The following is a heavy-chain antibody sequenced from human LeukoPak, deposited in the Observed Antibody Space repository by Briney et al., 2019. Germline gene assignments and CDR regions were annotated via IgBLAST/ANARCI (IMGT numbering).Heavy chain of an antibody. J-gene: IGHJ3*02. D-gene: IGHD1-26*01. CDR2: IKEDGSER. Sequence: GGSLRLSCEGSAFIFSGHWMNWVRQTPGKGLEWVASIKEDGSERQYVDSVKGRFSISRDNTKGSLFLQLNSLRAEDTAVYYCARGGELLGGDAFDIWGQGTMVTVSS. CDR3: ARGGELLGGDAFDI. CDR1: AFIFSGHW. V-gene: IGHV3-7*03.